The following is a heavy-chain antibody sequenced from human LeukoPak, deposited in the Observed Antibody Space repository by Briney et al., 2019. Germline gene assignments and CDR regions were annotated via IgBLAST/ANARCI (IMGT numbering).Heavy chain of an antibody. CDR3: ARDPLIVVVPAAPEAWFDP. J-gene: IGHJ5*02. CDR1: GGTFSSYA. Sequence: ASVKVSCKASGGTFSSYAISWVRQAPGQGLEWMGRIIPILGIANYAQKFQGRVTITADKSTSTAYMELSSLRSEDTAVYYCARDPLIVVVPAAPEAWFDPWGQGTLVTVSS. CDR2: IIPILGIA. V-gene: IGHV1-69*04. D-gene: IGHD2-2*01.